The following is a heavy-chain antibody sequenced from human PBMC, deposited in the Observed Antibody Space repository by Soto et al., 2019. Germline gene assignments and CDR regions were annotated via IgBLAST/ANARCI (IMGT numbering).Heavy chain of an antibody. D-gene: IGHD5-12*01. CDR2: ISSSSSYI. Sequence: GGSLRLSCAASGFTFSSYSMNWVRQAPGKGLEWVSSISSSSSYIYYADSVKGRFTISRDNAKNSLYLQMNSLRAEDKAVYYCARDGSVEMATIGWGQGTLVTVSS. J-gene: IGHJ1*01. CDR3: ARDGSVEMATIG. CDR1: GFTFSSYS. V-gene: IGHV3-21*01.